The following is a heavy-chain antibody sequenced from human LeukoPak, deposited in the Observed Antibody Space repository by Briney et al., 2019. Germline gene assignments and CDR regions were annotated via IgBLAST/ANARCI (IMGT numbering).Heavy chain of an antibody. CDR2: ITGDSNDI. Sequence: GGSLRLSCVASGFSFSNYAMSWVRQAPGKGLEYISSITGDSNDIWYADSVKGRFTISRDNSKNTLYLQMNSLRAEDTAVYYCAGTSGIAAAGSDYWGQGTLVTVSS. CDR1: GFSFSNYA. V-gene: IGHV3-23*01. CDR3: AGTSGIAAAGSDY. J-gene: IGHJ4*02. D-gene: IGHD6-13*01.